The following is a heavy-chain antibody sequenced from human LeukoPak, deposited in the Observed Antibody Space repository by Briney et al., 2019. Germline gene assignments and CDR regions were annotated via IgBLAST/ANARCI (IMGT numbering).Heavy chain of an antibody. CDR2: INTNTGNP. D-gene: IGHD6-19*01. J-gene: IGHJ5*02. CDR1: GYTFTSYA. CDR3: ARGQWLVKSGTGWFDP. Sequence: GASVKVSCKASGYTFTSYAMNWVRQAPGQGLEWMGWINTNTGNPTYAQGFTGRFVFSLDTSVGTAYLQISSLKAEDTAVYYCARGQWLVKSGTGWFDPWGQGTLVTVSS. V-gene: IGHV7-4-1*02.